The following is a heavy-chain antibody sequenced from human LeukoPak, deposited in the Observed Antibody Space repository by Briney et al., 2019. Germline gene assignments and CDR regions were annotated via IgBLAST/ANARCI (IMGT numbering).Heavy chain of an antibody. Sequence: GGSLRLSCAASGFTFSSYAMSWVRQAPGKGLEWVSATSGSGGNTYSADSVKGRFTVSRDNSKNTLYLQMNSLRAEDTAVYYCAKGRSWAPFFDYWGQGTLVTVSS. CDR2: TSGSGGNT. V-gene: IGHV3-23*01. CDR3: AKGRSWAPFFDY. J-gene: IGHJ4*02. CDR1: GFTFSSYA. D-gene: IGHD1-26*01.